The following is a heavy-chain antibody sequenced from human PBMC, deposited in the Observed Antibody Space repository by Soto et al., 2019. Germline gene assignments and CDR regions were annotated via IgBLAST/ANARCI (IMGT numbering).Heavy chain of an antibody. Sequence: QVQLQESGPGLVKPSQTLSLTCNVSGGSISRGGYLWSWIRQHPGKGLEWIGFISYNGRTSYNPSLKSRVTISADTSKNQISLELNSVTAADTAMYYCARSEVVFIRLDYWGQGTPVTVSS. J-gene: IGHJ4*02. D-gene: IGHD3-22*01. V-gene: IGHV4-31*03. CDR2: ISYNGRT. CDR1: GGSISRGGYL. CDR3: ARSEVVFIRLDY.